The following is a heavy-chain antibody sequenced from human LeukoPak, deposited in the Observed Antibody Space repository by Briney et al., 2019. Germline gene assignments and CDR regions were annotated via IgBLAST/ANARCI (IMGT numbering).Heavy chain of an antibody. Sequence: GGSLRLSCAASGFTFSSYGMHWVRQAPGKGPEWVAFIRYDGSNKYYADSVKGRFTISRDNSKNTLYLQMNSLRAEDTAVYYCAKLIAAAGRDEDYFDYWGQGTLVTVSS. J-gene: IGHJ4*02. V-gene: IGHV3-30*02. CDR1: GFTFSSYG. D-gene: IGHD6-13*01. CDR3: AKLIAAAGRDEDYFDY. CDR2: IRYDGSNK.